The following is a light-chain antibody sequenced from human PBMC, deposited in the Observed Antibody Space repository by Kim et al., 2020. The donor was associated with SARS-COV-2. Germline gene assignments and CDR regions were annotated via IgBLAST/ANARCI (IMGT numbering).Light chain of an antibody. J-gene: IGKJ2*01. CDR1: QSVSSSY. V-gene: IGKV3-20*01. CDR3: QQYGSSPLYT. CDR2: GAS. Sequence: SPGERATLSCRPSQSVSSSYLAWYQQKPGQAPTLLIYGASSSATGIPDRFSGSGSGTDFTLTISRLEPEDFAVYYCQQYGSSPLYTFGQGTKLEI.